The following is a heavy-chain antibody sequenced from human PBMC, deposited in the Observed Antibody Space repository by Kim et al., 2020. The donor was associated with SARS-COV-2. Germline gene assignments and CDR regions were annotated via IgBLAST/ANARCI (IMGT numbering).Heavy chain of an antibody. CDR2: IIPILGIA. J-gene: IGHJ6*02. V-gene: IGHV1-69*04. Sequence: SVKVSCKASGGTFSSYAISWVRQAPGQGLEWMGRIIPILGIANYAQKFQGRVTIIADKSTSTAHMELSSLRSEDTAVYYCARASNWESHKYSYGMGVWGQRTTVSVPS. D-gene: IGHD7-27*01. CDR1: GGTFSSYA. CDR3: ARASNWESHKYSYGMGV.